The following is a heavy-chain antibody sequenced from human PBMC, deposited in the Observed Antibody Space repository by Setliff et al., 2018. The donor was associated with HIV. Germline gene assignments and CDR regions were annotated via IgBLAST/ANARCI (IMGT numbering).Heavy chain of an antibody. V-gene: IGHV4-39*01. CDR1: GGSISSSSYY. J-gene: IGHJ6*03. Sequence: SETLSLTCTVSGGSISSSSYYWGWIRQPPGKGLELIGSIYYTGTTYYHPSLESRVTLSVDMSRNQFSLSLTSVTAADKVVYYCARHSDSSSWPPGGYYHYMDVWGKGTTVTVSS. D-gene: IGHD6-13*01. CDR2: IYYTGTT. CDR3: ARHSDSSSWPPGGYYHYMDV.